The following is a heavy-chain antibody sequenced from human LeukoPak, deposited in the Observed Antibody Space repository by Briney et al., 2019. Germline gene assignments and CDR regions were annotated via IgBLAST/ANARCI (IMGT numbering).Heavy chain of an antibody. V-gene: IGHV1-2*02. CDR3: ARDMGLYYDILTRYSPYYGMDV. D-gene: IGHD3-9*01. J-gene: IGHJ6*02. Sequence: ASVKVSCKASGYTFTGYYMHWVRQAPGQGLEWMGWINHNSGGTNYAQKFQGRVTMTRDTSISTAYMELSRLRSDDTAVYYCARDMGLYYDILTRYSPYYGMDVWGQGTTVTVSS. CDR2: INHNSGGT. CDR1: GYTFTGYY.